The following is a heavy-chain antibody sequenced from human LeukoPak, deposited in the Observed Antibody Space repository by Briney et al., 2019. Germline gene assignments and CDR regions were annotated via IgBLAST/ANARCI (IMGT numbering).Heavy chain of an antibody. Sequence: EPGGSLRLSCAASGFTFSSYGMHWVRQAPGKGLEWVAVISYDGSNKYYADSVKGRFTISRDNSKNTLYLQMNSLRAEDTAVYYCAKVVPAAQTRYWGQGTLVTVSS. CDR1: GFTFSSYG. J-gene: IGHJ4*02. D-gene: IGHD2-2*01. V-gene: IGHV3-30*18. CDR3: AKVVPAAQTRY. CDR2: ISYDGSNK.